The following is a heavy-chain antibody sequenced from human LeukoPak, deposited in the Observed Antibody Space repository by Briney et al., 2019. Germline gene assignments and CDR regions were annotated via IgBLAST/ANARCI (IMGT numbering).Heavy chain of an antibody. V-gene: IGHV3-9*03. Sequence: GRSLRLSCTASGFSFDDHAMHWVRQAPGKGLEWLSGISWNSGVIRYADPVKGRFTISRDNAKNSLYLQMNSLRAEDMALYYCAKDQGATYFYYMDVWGKGTTVTVSS. J-gene: IGHJ6*03. CDR3: AKDQGATYFYYMDV. CDR2: ISWNSGVI. CDR1: GFSFDDHA.